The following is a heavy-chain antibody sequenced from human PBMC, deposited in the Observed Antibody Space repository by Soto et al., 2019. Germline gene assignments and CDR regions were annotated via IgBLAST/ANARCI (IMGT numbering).Heavy chain of an antibody. V-gene: IGHV3-48*02. CDR1: GFTFSSYS. CDR3: PRDQYRSGSWFAP. D-gene: IGHD6-19*01. Sequence: EVQLVESGGGLVQPGGSLRLSCAASGFTFSSYSMNWVRQAPGKGLEWVSYISSSSSTIYYADSVKGRFTISRDNAKNSLYLKMNSLRDEDTAVYYCPRDQYRSGSWFAPWGQGTLVTVSS. J-gene: IGHJ5*02. CDR2: ISSSSSTI.